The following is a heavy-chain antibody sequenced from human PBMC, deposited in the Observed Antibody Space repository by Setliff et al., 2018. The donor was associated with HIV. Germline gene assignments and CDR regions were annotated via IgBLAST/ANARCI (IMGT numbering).Heavy chain of an antibody. J-gene: IGHJ4*02. Sequence: PGGSLRLSCVVSGGSEFTFSDVWMSWVRQAPGKGLEWIGHIQRNADGGTTLYGAPVKGRFTISRDDLRSTLFLQMNALETEDTAMYYYVGAFLGFWGQGTLVTVSS. V-gene: IGHV3-15*01. D-gene: IGHD3-10*01. CDR1: GGSEFTFSDVW. CDR2: IQRNADGGTT. CDR3: VGAFLGF.